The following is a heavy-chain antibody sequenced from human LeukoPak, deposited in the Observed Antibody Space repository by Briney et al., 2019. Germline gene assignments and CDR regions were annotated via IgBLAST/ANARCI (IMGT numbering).Heavy chain of an antibody. CDR1: GGSFSGYY. CDR2: INHSGST. V-gene: IGHV4-34*01. D-gene: IGHD6-13*01. Sequence: SETLSLTCAIYGGSFSGYYWSWIRQPPGKGLEWIGEINHSGSTNYNPSLKSRVTISVDTSKNQFSLNLSSVTAADTAVYYCARPDSSSWTNPFDYWGQGTLVAVSS. CDR3: ARPDSSSWTNPFDY. J-gene: IGHJ4*02.